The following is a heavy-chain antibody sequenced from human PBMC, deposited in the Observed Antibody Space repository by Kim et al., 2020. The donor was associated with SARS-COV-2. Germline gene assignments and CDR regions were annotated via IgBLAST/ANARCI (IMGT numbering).Heavy chain of an antibody. CDR3: ARNYYDSSGYYYVLGY. D-gene: IGHD3-22*01. CDR2: IIPIFGTA. J-gene: IGHJ4*02. Sequence: SVKVSCKASGGTFFSYAISWVRQAPGQGLEWMGGIIPIFGTANYAQKFQGRVTITADESTSTAYMELSSLRSEDTAVYYCARNYYDSSGYYYVLGYWGQGTLVTVSS. V-gene: IGHV1-69*13. CDR1: GGTFFSYA.